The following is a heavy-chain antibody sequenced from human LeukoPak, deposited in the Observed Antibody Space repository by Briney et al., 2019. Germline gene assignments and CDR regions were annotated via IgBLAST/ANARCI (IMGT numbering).Heavy chain of an antibody. V-gene: IGHV1-46*01. CDR1: GYPFINYY. CDR2: INPDGGGT. CDR3: ARETDIPAAANYFDY. J-gene: IGHJ4*02. D-gene: IGHD6-13*01. Sequence: ASVEVSCKASGYPFINYYIHWVRQAPGQGLEWMGIINPDGGGTTYAQKFQGRVTMTRDTSTRAVYMELSSLRSEDTAVYYCARETDIPAAANYFDYWGQGTLVTVPS.